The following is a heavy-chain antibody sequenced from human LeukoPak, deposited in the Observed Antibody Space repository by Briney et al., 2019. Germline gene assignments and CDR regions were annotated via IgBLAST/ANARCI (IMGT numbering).Heavy chain of an antibody. CDR2: IYPSGNT. CDR3: AKQGGYYNILTGYSPGAFDI. V-gene: IGHV4-30-2*01. D-gene: IGHD3-9*01. CDR1: GGSISSGGYS. Sequence: SQTLSLTCAVSGGSISSGGYSWSWIRQPPGKGLEWIGYIYPSGNTYYNPSLKSRVTISVDRSKNQFSLKLSSVTAADTAVYYCAKQGGYYNILTGYSPGAFDIWGQGTMVTVSS. J-gene: IGHJ3*02.